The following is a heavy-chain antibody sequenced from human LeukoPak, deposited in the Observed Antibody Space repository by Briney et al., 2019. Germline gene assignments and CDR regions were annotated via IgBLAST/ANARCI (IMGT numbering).Heavy chain of an antibody. CDR1: GGSISSYY. V-gene: IGHV4-59*12. J-gene: IGHJ4*02. D-gene: IGHD3-3*01. CDR2: IYYSGST. CDR3: ARVGPFWSGYYDQMYYFDY. Sequence: KPSETLSLTCTVSGGSISSYYWSWIRQPPGKGLEWIGYIYYSGSTYYNPSLKSRVTISVDTSKNQFSLKLSSVTAADTAVYYCARVGPFWSGYYDQMYYFDYWGQGTLVTVSS.